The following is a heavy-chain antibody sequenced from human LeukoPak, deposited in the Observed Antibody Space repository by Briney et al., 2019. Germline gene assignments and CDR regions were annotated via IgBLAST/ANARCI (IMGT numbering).Heavy chain of an antibody. Sequence: ASVKVSCKASGYTFTGYYMHWVRQAPGQGLEWMGRINPNSGGTNYAQRFQGRVTMTRDTSISTAYMEVSRLRSDDTAVYYCARVWQLVHNWFDPWGQGALVTVSS. J-gene: IGHJ5*02. CDR3: ARVWQLVHNWFDP. CDR2: INPNSGGT. D-gene: IGHD6-6*01. CDR1: GYTFTGYY. V-gene: IGHV1-2*06.